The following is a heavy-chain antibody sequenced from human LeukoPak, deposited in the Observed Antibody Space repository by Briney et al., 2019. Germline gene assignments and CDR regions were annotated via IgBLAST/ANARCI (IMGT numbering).Heavy chain of an antibody. V-gene: IGHV4-59*01. CDR3: ARNASDSGTSYFDY. J-gene: IGHJ4*02. Sequence: SETLSLTCTVSGGSISDYYWSWIRQPPGKGLEWIGYINYSGNTNYNPSLKSRVTISVDTSKNQFSLRLTSVTAADTAVYYCARNASDSGTSYFDYWGQGTLVTVSS. CDR2: INYSGNT. D-gene: IGHD1-26*01. CDR1: GGSISDYY.